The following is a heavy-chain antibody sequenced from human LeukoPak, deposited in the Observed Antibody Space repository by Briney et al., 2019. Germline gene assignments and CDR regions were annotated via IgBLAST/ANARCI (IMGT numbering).Heavy chain of an antibody. CDR1: GGSISSYY. CDR3: ARGGRYYYDSSGYYLL. D-gene: IGHD3-22*01. J-gene: IGHJ4*02. V-gene: IGHV4-59*01. CDR2: IYYSGST. Sequence: SETLSLTCTVSGGSISSYYWSWIRQPPGKGLEWIGYIYYSGSTNYNPSLKSRVTISVDTSKNQFSLELSSVTAADTAVYYCARGGRYYYDSSGYYLLWGQGTLVTVSS.